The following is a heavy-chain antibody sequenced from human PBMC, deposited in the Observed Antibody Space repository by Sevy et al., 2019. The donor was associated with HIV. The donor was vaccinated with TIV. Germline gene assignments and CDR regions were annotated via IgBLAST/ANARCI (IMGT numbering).Heavy chain of an antibody. J-gene: IGHJ6*02. CDR1: GFTFSSYE. D-gene: IGHD6-6*01. CDR3: ARGREPVASSSPYYYYGIDV. Sequence: GGSLRLSCAASGFTFSSYEMNWVRQAPGKGLEWVSYISSSGSTIYYADSVKGRFTISRDNAKNSLYLQMNSLRAEDTAVYYCARGREPVASSSPYYYYGIDVWGQGTTVTVSS. V-gene: IGHV3-48*03. CDR2: ISSSGSTI.